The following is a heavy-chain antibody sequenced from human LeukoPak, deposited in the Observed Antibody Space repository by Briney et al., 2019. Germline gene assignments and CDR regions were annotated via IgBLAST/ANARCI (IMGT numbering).Heavy chain of an antibody. CDR2: INHSGST. CDR1: GGSFSGYY. Sequence: SETLSLTCAVYGGSFSGYYWVWIRQPPGKGLEWIGEINHSGSTNYNPSLKGRVTISVDTSKNQFSLKLSSVTAADTAVYFCAREKQELVLSYFYGMDVWGQGATVTVSS. J-gene: IGHJ6*02. CDR3: AREKQELVLSYFYGMDV. D-gene: IGHD6-13*01. V-gene: IGHV4-34*01.